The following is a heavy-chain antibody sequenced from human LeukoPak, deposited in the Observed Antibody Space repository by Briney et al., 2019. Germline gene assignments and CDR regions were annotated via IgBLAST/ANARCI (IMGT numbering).Heavy chain of an antibody. J-gene: IGHJ4*02. Sequence: GGSLRLSCAASGFTFSTYSMNWVRQAPGKGLEWVSSISSGSSYIYYADSVKGRFTISRDNAKNSLYLQMNSLRAEDTAVYYCATTSHGDYSNDYWGQGTLVTVSS. CDR2: ISSGSSYI. CDR1: GFTFSTYS. CDR3: ATTSHGDYSNDY. D-gene: IGHD4-17*01. V-gene: IGHV3-21*01.